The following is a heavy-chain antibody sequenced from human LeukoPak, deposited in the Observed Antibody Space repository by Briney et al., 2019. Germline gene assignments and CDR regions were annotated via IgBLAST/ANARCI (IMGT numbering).Heavy chain of an antibody. Sequence: ASVKVSCKASGYTFTGYYMHWVRQAPGQGLEWMGWISAYNGNTNYAQKLQGRVTMTTDTSTSTAYMELRSLRSDDTAVYYCARVYADSYYYDSSGYYLGDYWGQGTLVTVSS. CDR1: GYTFTGYY. J-gene: IGHJ4*02. CDR3: ARVYADSYYYDSSGYYLGDY. V-gene: IGHV1-18*04. CDR2: ISAYNGNT. D-gene: IGHD3-22*01.